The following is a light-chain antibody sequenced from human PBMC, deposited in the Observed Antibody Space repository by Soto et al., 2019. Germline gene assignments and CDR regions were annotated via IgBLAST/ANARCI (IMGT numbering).Light chain of an antibody. V-gene: IGKV1-5*03. CDR2: KAS. CDR1: QSISSW. J-gene: IGKJ1*01. CDR3: QQYNSYWET. Sequence: DIQMTQSPSTLSASVGDRVTITCRASQSISSWLAWYQQKPGKAPKLLIYKASSLESGVPSRFSGSGSGTEFTLTSSSLQPDDFATYYCQQYNSYWETFGQGTKVEIK.